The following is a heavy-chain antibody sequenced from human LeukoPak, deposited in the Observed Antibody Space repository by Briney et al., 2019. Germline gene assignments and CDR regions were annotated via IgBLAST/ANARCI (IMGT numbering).Heavy chain of an antibody. V-gene: IGHV4-38-2*01. Sequence: SETLSLTCAVSGFSISTGYYWGWCRQPPGKGLEGIGSMYSSGSTYYNPSLKSRMTISLDTSKNQFSLKLNSVTAADTALYYCVSQVVPAAIPDAFDIWGRGTMVSVSS. CDR2: MYSSGST. CDR1: GFSISTGYY. J-gene: IGHJ3*02. CDR3: VSQVVPAAIPDAFDI. D-gene: IGHD2-2*01.